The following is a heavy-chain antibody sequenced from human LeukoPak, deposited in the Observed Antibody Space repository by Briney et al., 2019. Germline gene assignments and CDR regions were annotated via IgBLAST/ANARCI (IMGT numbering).Heavy chain of an antibody. D-gene: IGHD6-13*01. CDR3: AREAGGSSWYGYFDY. V-gene: IGHV1-18*01. CDR2: ICGYNGYT. J-gene: IGHJ4*02. Sequence: ASVKVSCKASGYIFTNYGISWVRQAPGQGLEWMGWICGYNGYTIYVQKFQGRVTMTTDTSTSTAYMDLRSLKSDDTAVYYCAREAGGSSWYGYFDYWSQGTLVTVSS. CDR1: GYIFTNYG.